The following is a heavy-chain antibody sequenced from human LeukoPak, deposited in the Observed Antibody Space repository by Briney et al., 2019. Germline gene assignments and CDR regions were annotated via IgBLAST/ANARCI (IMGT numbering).Heavy chain of an antibody. CDR3: ARESSGSPYYYYGMDV. CDR2: INTNTGNP. D-gene: IGHD6-19*01. CDR1: GYTFTNYA. J-gene: IGHJ6*02. V-gene: IGHV7-4-1*02. Sequence: VKVSFXASGYTFTNYAMNWVRQAPGQGLEWMGWINTNTGNPTYAQGFTGRFVFSLDTSVSTAYLQISSLKAEDTAVYYCARESSGSPYYYYGMDVWGQGTTVTVSS.